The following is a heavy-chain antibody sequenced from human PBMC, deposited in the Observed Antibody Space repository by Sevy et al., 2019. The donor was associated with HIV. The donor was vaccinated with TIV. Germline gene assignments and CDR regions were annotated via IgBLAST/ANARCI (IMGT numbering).Heavy chain of an antibody. Sequence: GGSLRLSCAASGFTFSSYAIHWVRQAPGKGLEWVAFISYDGSNKYYADSVKGRFTISRDNSKKTLYLQMNSLRAEDTAVYYCARDQHDYAGNLRTGWFDPWGQGTLVIVSS. CDR1: GFTFSSYA. CDR3: ARDQHDYAGNLRTGWFDP. D-gene: IGHD4-17*01. J-gene: IGHJ5*02. CDR2: ISYDGSNK. V-gene: IGHV3-30-3*01.